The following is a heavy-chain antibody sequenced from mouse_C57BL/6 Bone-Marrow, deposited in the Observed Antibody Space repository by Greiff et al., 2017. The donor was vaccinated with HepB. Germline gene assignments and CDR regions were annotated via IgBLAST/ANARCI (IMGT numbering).Heavy chain of an antibody. J-gene: IGHJ2*01. Sequence: VQLKQSGPELVKPGASVKISCKASGYTFTDYYMNWVKQSHGKSLEWIGDINPNNGGTSYNQKFKGKATLTVDKSSSTAYMELRSLTSEDSAVYYCARKRGYDYDGDYWGQGTTLTVSS. CDR2: INPNNGGT. CDR3: ARKRGYDYDGDY. V-gene: IGHV1-26*01. CDR1: GYTFTDYY. D-gene: IGHD2-4*01.